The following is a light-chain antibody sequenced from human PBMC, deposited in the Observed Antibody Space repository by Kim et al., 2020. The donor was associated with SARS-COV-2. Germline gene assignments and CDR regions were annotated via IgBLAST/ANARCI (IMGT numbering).Light chain of an antibody. V-gene: IGLV3-27*01. Sequence: VSPGQTAKITCSGDVLAKKYARWFQQKPGQAPVLLIYKDSERPSGIPERFSGSSSGTTVTLTISGALVEDDADYYCYSATDNNRVFGGGTQLTVL. CDR1: VLAKKY. CDR3: YSATDNNRV. CDR2: KDS. J-gene: IGLJ3*02.